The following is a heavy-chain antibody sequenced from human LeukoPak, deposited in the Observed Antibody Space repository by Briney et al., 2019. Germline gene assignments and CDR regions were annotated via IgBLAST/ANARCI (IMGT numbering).Heavy chain of an antibody. CDR1: GGSISSSSYY. V-gene: IGHV4-61*01. J-gene: IGHJ4*02. CDR3: AREVGYCSGGSCYSYFDY. CDR2: IYYSGST. D-gene: IGHD2-15*01. Sequence: SETLSLTCTVSGGSISSSSYYWSWIRQPPGKGLEWIGYIYYSGSTNYNASLTNRVTISVDTSKNQFSLKLSSVTAADTAVYYCAREVGYCSGGSCYSYFDYWGQGTLVTVSS.